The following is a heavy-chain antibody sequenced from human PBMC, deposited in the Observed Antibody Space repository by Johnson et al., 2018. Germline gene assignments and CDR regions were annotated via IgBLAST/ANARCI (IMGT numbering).Heavy chain of an antibody. CDR1: GFTFSSYG. D-gene: IGHD5-18*01. CDR2: ISYDGSNK. J-gene: IGHJ3*02. V-gene: IGHV3-30*18. Sequence: QVQLVQSGGGVVQPGRSLRLSCAASGFTFSSYGMHWVRQAPGKGLVWVAVISYDGSNKYYADSVKGRFTISRDNSKNTLYLQMNSRRAEDTAVYYGAKGLRGYSSGHNAVDIWGQGTRFTVSS. CDR3: AKGLRGYSSGHNAVDI.